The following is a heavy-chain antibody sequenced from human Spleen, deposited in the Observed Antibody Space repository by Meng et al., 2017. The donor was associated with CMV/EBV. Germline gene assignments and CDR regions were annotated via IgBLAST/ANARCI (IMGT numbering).Heavy chain of an antibody. CDR2: IHYSGST. J-gene: IGHJ5*02. Sequence: SETLSLTCSVSGGSFSGYYWSWIRQPPGKGLEWIGNIHYSGSTNYNPSLKSRVTISVDTSKNQFSLKLSSVTAADTAVYYCARGDEADNWFDPWGQGTLVTVSS. CDR3: ARGDEADNWFDP. CDR1: GGSFSGYY. V-gene: IGHV4-59*01.